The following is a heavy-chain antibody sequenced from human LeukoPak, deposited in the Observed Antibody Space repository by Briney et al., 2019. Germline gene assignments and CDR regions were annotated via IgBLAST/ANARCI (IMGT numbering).Heavy chain of an antibody. CDR3: AAMATTLLGLFDY. CDR2: IIPIFGTA. J-gene: IGHJ4*02. D-gene: IGHD5-24*01. V-gene: IGHV1-69*05. Sequence: ASVKVSCKASGGTFSSYAISWVRQAPGQGLEWMGGIIPIFGTANYAQTFQGRVTITTDESTSTAYMELSSLRSEDTAVYYCAAMATTLLGLFDYWGQGTLVTVSS. CDR1: GGTFSSYA.